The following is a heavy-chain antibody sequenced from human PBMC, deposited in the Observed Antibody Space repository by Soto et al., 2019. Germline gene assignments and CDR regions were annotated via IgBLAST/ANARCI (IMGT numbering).Heavy chain of an antibody. CDR3: ARDTNRRLLTLYYFDY. CDR2: ISSSSYI. J-gene: IGHJ4*02. V-gene: IGHV3-21*01. D-gene: IGHD3-22*01. CDR1: GFTFSSYS. Sequence: GGSLRLSCAASGFTFSSYSMNWVRQAPGKGLEWVSSISSSSYIYYADSVKGRFTISRDNAKNSLYLQMNSLRAEDTAVYYCARDTNRRLLTLYYFDYWGQGTLVTVSS.